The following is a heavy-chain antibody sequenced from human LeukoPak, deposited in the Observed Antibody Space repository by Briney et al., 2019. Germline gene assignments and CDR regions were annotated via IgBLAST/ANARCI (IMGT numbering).Heavy chain of an antibody. Sequence: VASVKLSCKASGYTFTSYAMNRVRQAPGQGLEWMGWISAYNGDTNYAHTFQGGVTMPTDTSTSTAYMELRSLRSDDTAVYYCARGIVGAGPELDYWGQGTLVTVSS. CDR3: ARGIVGAGPELDY. CDR1: GYTFTSYA. CDR2: ISAYNGDT. D-gene: IGHD1-26*01. V-gene: IGHV1-18*01. J-gene: IGHJ4*02.